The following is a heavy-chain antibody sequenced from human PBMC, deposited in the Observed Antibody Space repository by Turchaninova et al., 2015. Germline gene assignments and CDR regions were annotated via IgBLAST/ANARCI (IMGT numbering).Heavy chain of an antibody. J-gene: IGHJ4*02. Sequence: LQQWGAGLLKPSETLSLTCAVYGGSFSGYYWSWIRQPPGKGLEWIGEINHSGSTNYNPSLKSRVTISVDTSKNQFSRKLSSVTAADKAVYYCARVNSGAAAGTLDYWGQGTLVTVSS. D-gene: IGHD6-13*01. V-gene: IGHV4-34*01. CDR3: ARVNSGAAAGTLDY. CDR2: INHSGST. CDR1: GGSFSGYY.